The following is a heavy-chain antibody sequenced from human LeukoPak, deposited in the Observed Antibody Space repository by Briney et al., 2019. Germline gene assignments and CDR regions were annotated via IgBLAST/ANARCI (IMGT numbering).Heavy chain of an antibody. CDR1: GFTFSSYG. CDR3: AKEYYDILTGYLRAFDI. J-gene: IGHJ3*02. CDR2: IRYDGSNK. D-gene: IGHD3-9*01. V-gene: IGHV3-30*02. Sequence: GGSLRLSCAASGFTFSSYGMHWVRQAPGKGLEWVAFIRYDGSNKYYADSVKGRLTISRDNSKNTLYLQMNSLRAEDTAVYYCAKEYYDILTGYLRAFDIWGQGTMVTVSS.